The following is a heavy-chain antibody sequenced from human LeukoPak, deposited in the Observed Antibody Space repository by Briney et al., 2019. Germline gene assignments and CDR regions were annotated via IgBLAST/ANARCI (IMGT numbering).Heavy chain of an antibody. Sequence: QTGRSLRLSCAASGFTFSSYAMHWARQAPGKGLERVAVISYDGSSKKYADSVKGRFTISRDNSKNTLYLQMNSLRAEDTAVYYCARDRGWLDGFDIWGQGTMVTVSS. CDR2: ISYDGSSK. CDR3: ARDRGWLDGFDI. CDR1: GFTFSSYA. D-gene: IGHD5-24*01. J-gene: IGHJ3*02. V-gene: IGHV3-30-3*01.